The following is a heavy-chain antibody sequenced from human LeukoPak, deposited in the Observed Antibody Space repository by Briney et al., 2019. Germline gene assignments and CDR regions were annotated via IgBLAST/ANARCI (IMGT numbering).Heavy chain of an antibody. CDR3: ARVSLSSGCLSN. V-gene: IGHV3-64*01. CDR1: GFTFSSYA. Sequence: GGSLRLSCAASGFTFSSYAVHWVRQAPGKGLEYVSAISSNGGSTYYANSVKGRFTISRDNSKNTLYLQMGSLRAEDTAVYYCARVSLSSGCLSNWGQGTLVTVSS. CDR2: ISSNGGST. J-gene: IGHJ4*02. D-gene: IGHD6-19*01.